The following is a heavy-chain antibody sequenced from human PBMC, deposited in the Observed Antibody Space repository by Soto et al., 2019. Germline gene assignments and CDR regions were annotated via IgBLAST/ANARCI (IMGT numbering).Heavy chain of an antibody. Sequence: GGSLRLSCAASGFTFSSYAMSWVRQAPGKGLEWVSAISGSGGSTYYADSVKGRFTISRDNSKNTLYLQMNSLRAEDTAVYYCAIDQGYYGAGSYSAGYDGYWGQGTLVTVSS. CDR1: GFTFSSYA. CDR3: AIDQGYYGAGSYSAGYDGY. D-gene: IGHD3-10*01. V-gene: IGHV3-23*01. CDR2: ISGSGGST. J-gene: IGHJ4*02.